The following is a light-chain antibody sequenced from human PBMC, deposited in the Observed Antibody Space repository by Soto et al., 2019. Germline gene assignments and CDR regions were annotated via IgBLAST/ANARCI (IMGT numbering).Light chain of an antibody. CDR1: SSDVGGYNS. CDR2: DVN. J-gene: IGLJ1*01. Sequence: QSALSQPVSVSGSPGQSITISCTGTSSDVGGYNSLSWYQQHPGKVPKLMIYDVNNRPSGVSYRFSGSKSGNTASLTISGLQAEDEADYYCSSYTSSSAYVFGTGTKVTVL. V-gene: IGLV2-14*01. CDR3: SSYTSSSAYV.